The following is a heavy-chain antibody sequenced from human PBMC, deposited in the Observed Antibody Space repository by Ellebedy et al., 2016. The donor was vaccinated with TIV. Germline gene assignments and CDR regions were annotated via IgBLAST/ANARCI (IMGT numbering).Heavy chain of an antibody. CDR3: ANSGGYDSWYFDL. CDR1: GDSISSYY. CDR2: IYYSGST. J-gene: IGHJ2*01. D-gene: IGHD1-1*01. V-gene: IGHV4-59*01. Sequence: SETLSLTXTVSGDSISSYYWSWIRQPPGKGLEWIGYIYYSGSTNYNPSLKSRVTISVDTSKNQFSLKLSSVSAADTAVYYCANSGGYDSWYFDLWGRGTLVTVSS.